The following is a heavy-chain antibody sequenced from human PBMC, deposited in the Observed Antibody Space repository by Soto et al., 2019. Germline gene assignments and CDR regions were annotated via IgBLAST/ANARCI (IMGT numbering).Heavy chain of an antibody. V-gene: IGHV3-23*01. J-gene: IGHJ4*02. CDR2: ISGSGGRT. CDR3: AQSSSWSYFDY. D-gene: IGHD6-13*01. Sequence: EVQLLESGEGLVQPGESLRLSCAASGFTFSSYGMGWVRQAPGKGLEWVSHISGSGGRTYYADSGKGRFTISRDNSKNRLYLQMNSLRAEDTAVYYCAQSSSWSYFDYWGQGTLVTVSS. CDR1: GFTFSSYG.